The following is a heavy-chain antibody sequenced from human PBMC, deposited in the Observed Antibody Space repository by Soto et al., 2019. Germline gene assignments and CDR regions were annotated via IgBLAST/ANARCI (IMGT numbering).Heavy chain of an antibody. CDR3: ARESSGITLYRMDV. CDR1: GYTFTGQY. D-gene: IGHD2-8*01. Sequence: GASVKVSCKASGYTFTGQYMHWVRQAPGQGLEWMGWTNPNSGDTNYAQKFQGRVTMTRDTSIGTAYMELSSLRSNDTAIYYCARESSGITLYRMDVWGQGTTVTLS. CDR2: TNPNSGDT. V-gene: IGHV1-2*02. J-gene: IGHJ6*02.